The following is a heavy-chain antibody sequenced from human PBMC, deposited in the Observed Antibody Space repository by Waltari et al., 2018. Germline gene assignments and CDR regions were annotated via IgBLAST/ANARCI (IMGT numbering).Heavy chain of an antibody. D-gene: IGHD3-10*01. CDR3: ARDRVARGFFDI. J-gene: IGHJ3*02. CDR2: INPSGGST. V-gene: IGHV1-46*01. CDR1: GYTFTSYY. Sequence: SGYTFTSYYMHWVRQAPGQGLEWMGIINPSGGSTSYAQKFQGRVTMTRDTSTSTVYMELSSLRSEDTALYYCARDRVARGFFDIWGQGTMVTVSS.